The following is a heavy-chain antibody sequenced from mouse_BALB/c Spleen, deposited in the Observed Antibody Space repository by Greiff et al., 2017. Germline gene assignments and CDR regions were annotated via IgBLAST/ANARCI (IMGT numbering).Heavy chain of an antibody. CDR1: GYAFSSYW. D-gene: IGHD2-1*01. Sequence: QVHVKQSGAELVRPGSSVKISCKASGYAFSSYWMNWVKQRPGQGLEWIGQIYPGDGDTNYNGKFKGKATLTADKSSSTAYMQLSSLTSEDSAVYFCARGDYGNYFDYWGQGTTLTVSS. V-gene: IGHV1-80*01. CDR2: IYPGDGDT. CDR3: ARGDYGNYFDY. J-gene: IGHJ2*01.